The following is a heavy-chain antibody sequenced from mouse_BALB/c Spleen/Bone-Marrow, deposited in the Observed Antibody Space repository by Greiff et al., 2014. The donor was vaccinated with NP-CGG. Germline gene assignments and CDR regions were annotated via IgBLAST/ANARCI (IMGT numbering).Heavy chain of an antibody. CDR2: INPSTGYA. CDR1: GYTFTDTW. J-gene: IGHJ2*01. V-gene: IGHV1-7*01. Sequence: VKLMESGPELAKPGASVKMSCKASGYTFTDTWIHWIKQRPGQGLEWIGHINPSTGYAEYNQNFKDKATLTVDKSSSTAYMQLSSLTSEDSAVYYCARDYWGQGTTLTVSS. CDR3: ARDY.